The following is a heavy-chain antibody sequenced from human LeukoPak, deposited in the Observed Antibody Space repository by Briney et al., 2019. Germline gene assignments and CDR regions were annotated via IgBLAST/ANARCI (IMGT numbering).Heavy chain of an antibody. J-gene: IGHJ4*02. CDR2: ISGSGGST. CDR3: TTDLDYCSSTSCYRRLDY. V-gene: IGHV3-23*01. CDR1: GFTFSSYA. D-gene: IGHD2-2*01. Sequence: GGSLRLSCAASGFTFSSYAMSWVRQAPGKGLEWVSAISGSGGSTYYADSVKGRFTISRDNSKNTLYLQMNSLKTEDTAVYYCTTDLDYCSSTSCYRRLDYWGQGTLVTVSS.